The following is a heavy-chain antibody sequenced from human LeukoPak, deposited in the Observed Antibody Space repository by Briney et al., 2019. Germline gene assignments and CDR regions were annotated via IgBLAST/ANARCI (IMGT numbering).Heavy chain of an antibody. CDR2: INHSGST. D-gene: IGHD5-24*01. J-gene: IGHJ4*02. V-gene: IGHV4-34*01. CDR3: ASSLDGYHFDY. CDR1: GGSFSGYY. Sequence: PSETLSLTCAVYGGSFSGYYWSWIRQPPGKGLEWIGEINHSGSTNYSPSLKSRVTISVDTSKNQFSLKLSSVTAADTAVYYCASSLDGYHFDYWGQGTLVTVSS.